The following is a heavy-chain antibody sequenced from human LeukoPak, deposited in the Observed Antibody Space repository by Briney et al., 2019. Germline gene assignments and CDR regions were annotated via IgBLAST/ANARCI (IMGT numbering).Heavy chain of an antibody. CDR3: VRDMGRESIFDY. D-gene: IGHD3-10*01. V-gene: IGHV3-21*01. CDR2: ISKGSGYI. Sequence: GGSLRLSCAVSGFTFTNYWMSWARQSPGKGLEWASPISKGSGYIYQTDSVKGRFTISRDNAKNSLFLEMNSLRVEDTAVYYCVRDMGRESIFDYWGQGTLVTVSS. CDR1: GFTFTNYW. J-gene: IGHJ4*02.